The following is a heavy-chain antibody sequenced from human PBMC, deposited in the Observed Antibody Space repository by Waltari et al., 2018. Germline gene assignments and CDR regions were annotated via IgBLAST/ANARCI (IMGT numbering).Heavy chain of an antibody. Sequence: QVQLQQWGAGLLKPSETLSLTCAVYGGSFSGYYWSWIRQPPGKGLEWIGEINHSVSTNYNPSLKSRVTISVDTSKNQFSLKLSSVTAADTAVYYCASGKTRSGAYYFDYWGQGTLVTVSS. CDR1: GGSFSGYY. J-gene: IGHJ4*02. CDR3: ASGKTRSGAYYFDY. D-gene: IGHD3-10*01. V-gene: IGHV4-34*01. CDR2: INHSVST.